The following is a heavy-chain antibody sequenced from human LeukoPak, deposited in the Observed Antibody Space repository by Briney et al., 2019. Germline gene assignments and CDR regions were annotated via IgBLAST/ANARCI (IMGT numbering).Heavy chain of an antibody. CDR2: IYHSGST. CDR1: GYSISSGYY. J-gene: IGHJ4*02. V-gene: IGHV4-38-2*02. Sequence: SETLSLTCTVSGYSISSGYYWGWIRQPPGKGLEWIGSIYHSGSTYYNPSLKSRVTISVDKSKNQFSLNLSSVTAADTAVYYCARHGGYYFDYWGQGTLVTVSS. D-gene: IGHD3-16*01. CDR3: ARHGGYYFDY.